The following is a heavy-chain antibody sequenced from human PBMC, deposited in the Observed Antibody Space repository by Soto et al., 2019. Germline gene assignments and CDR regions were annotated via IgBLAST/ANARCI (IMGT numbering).Heavy chain of an antibody. J-gene: IGHJ6*02. CDR2: ISYDGSNK. V-gene: IGHV3-30-3*01. CDR3: AREGSTYNWNDGGYYYGMDV. D-gene: IGHD1-1*01. Sequence: PGGSLRLSCAASGFTFSSYAMHWVRQAPGKGLEWVAVISYDGSNKYYADFVKGRFTISRDNSKNTLYLQMNSLRAEDTAVYYCAREGSTYNWNDGGYYYGMDVWGQGTTVTVSS. CDR1: GFTFSSYA.